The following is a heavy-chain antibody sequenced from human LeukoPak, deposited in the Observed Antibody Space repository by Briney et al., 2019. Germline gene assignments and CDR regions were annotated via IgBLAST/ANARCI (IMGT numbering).Heavy chain of an antibody. CDR3: ARGVIPKDAFDI. J-gene: IGHJ3*02. Sequence: SETLSLTCAVYGGSFSGYYWSWTRQPPGKGLEWIGEINHSGSTNYNPSLKSRVIISVDTSKNQFSLKLSSVTAADTAVYYCARGVIPKDAFDIWGQGTMVTVSS. CDR1: GGSFSGYY. D-gene: IGHD2/OR15-2a*01. CDR2: INHSGST. V-gene: IGHV4-34*01.